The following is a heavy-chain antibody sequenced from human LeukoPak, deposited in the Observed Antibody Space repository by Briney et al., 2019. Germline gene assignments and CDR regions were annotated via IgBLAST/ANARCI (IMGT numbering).Heavy chain of an antibody. Sequence: TSVKVSCKASGYTFTGYYMHWVRQAPGQGLDWMRCINPNSGGTNYAQKFQGRVTMTRDTSISTAYMELSRLRSDDTAVYYCARDPFLNYYDSSGYDRGCGQGTLVTVSS. CDR1: GYTFTGYY. CDR3: ARDPFLNYYDSSGYDRG. V-gene: IGHV1-2*02. D-gene: IGHD3-22*01. CDR2: INPNSGGT. J-gene: IGHJ4*02.